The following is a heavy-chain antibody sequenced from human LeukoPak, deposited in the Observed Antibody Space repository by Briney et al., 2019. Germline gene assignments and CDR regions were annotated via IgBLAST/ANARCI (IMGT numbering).Heavy chain of an antibody. D-gene: IGHD3-22*01. Sequence: SETLSLTCAVYGGSFSGYYWSWIRQPPGKRLEWIGEINHSGSTNYNPSLKSRVTISVDTSKNQFSLKLSSVTAADSAVYYCARGRDYYDSSGYTLDYWGQGTLVTVSS. CDR2: INHSGST. J-gene: IGHJ4*02. CDR1: GGSFSGYY. CDR3: ARGRDYYDSSGYTLDY. V-gene: IGHV4-34*01.